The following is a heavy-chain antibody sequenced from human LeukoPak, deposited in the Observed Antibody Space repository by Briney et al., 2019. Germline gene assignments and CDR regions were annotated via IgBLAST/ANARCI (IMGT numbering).Heavy chain of an antibody. CDR1: GFTFSTSA. CDR2: ISTTVTNT. V-gene: IGHV3-23*01. Sequence: GGSLRLSCAASGFTFSTSAMTWVRQAPGKGLEWVSSISTTVTNTYYADSVKGRFTISRDNSKNTLYLQMNSLRAEDTAVYYCAKELNYYDSSGYYHNPDYWGQGTLVTVSS. D-gene: IGHD3-22*01. CDR3: AKELNYYDSSGYYHNPDY. J-gene: IGHJ4*02.